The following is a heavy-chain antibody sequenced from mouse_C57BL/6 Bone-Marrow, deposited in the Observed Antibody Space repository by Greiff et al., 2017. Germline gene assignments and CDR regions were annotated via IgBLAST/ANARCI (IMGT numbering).Heavy chain of an antibody. V-gene: IGHV1-69*01. D-gene: IGHD3-2*02. CDR2: IDPSDSYT. CDR3: ARGGMLSAWFAY. CDR1: GYTFTSYW. J-gene: IGHJ3*01. Sequence: QVQLQQSGAELVMPGASVKLSCKASGYTFTSYWMHWVKQRPGQGLEWIGEIDPSDSYTNYNQKFKGKSTLTVDKSSSTAYLQLSSLTSEDSAVYYCARGGMLSAWFAYWGQGTLVTVSA.